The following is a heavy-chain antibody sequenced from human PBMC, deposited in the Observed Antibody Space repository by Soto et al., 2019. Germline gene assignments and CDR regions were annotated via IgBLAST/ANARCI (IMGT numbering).Heavy chain of an antibody. D-gene: IGHD6-6*01. V-gene: IGHV4-30-2*01. Sequence: SETLSLTCAVSGGSISSGGYSWSWIRQPPGKGLEWIGYIYHSGSTYYNPSLKSRVTISVDRSKNQFSLKLSSLRSEDTAVYYCAREKGSSGFDPWGQGTLVTVSS. J-gene: IGHJ5*02. CDR1: GGSISSGGYS. CDR2: IYHSGST. CDR3: AREKGSSGFDP.